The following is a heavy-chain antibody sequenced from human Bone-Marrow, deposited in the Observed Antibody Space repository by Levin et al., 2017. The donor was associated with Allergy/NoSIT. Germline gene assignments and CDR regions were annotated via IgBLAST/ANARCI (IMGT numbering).Heavy chain of an antibody. CDR1: GGSISSDSYF. D-gene: IGHD6-19*01. J-gene: IGHJ5*02. CDR2: ISTSGST. V-gene: IGHV4-61*02. CDR3: AREAYSSGRANWFDP. Sequence: KASETLSLTCTVSGGSISSDSYFWSWIRQPAGKGLEWIGRISTSGSTNYNPSLKSRVTISIDTSKNQFSLKLTSVTAADTAVYYCAREAYSSGRANWFDPWGQGTLVTVSS.